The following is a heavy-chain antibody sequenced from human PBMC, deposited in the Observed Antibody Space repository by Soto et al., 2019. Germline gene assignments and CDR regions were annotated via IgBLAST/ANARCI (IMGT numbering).Heavy chain of an antibody. CDR2: TYSGGNT. D-gene: IGHD6-19*01. Sequence: EVQVVESGGGLIQPGGSLRLSCAASGFTVSSNYMSWVRQAPGKGLEWVSITYSGGNTYYADFVKGRFTISRDNSKNTLYLQMNSLGAEDPAVYYCARVSSGWYRTYFDYWGQGTLVTVSS. CDR1: GFTVSSNY. V-gene: IGHV3-53*01. J-gene: IGHJ4*02. CDR3: ARVSSGWYRTYFDY.